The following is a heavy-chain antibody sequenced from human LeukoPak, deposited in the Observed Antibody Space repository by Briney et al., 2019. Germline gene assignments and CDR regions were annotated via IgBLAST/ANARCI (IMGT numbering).Heavy chain of an antibody. CDR3: ANISGVGSGSYYWFDP. D-gene: IGHD3-10*01. V-gene: IGHV3-66*01. J-gene: IGHJ5*02. Sequence: GESLKISCAASGFTVDTTYMTWVRQAPGKGLEWVSILYSGGTTYYADSVKGRFTISRDNSENTLYLQMNSLRAEDTAVYYCANISGVGSGSYYWFDPWGQGTLVTVSS. CDR1: GFTVDTTY. CDR2: LYSGGTT.